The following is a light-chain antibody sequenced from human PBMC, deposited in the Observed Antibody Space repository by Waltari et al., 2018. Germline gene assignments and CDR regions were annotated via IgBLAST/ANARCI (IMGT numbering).Light chain of an antibody. CDR2: GAS. J-gene: IGKJ4*01. V-gene: IGKV3-20*01. Sequence: EIVLTQSPGTLSLSPGERATLPCRTSQSVSSTYIAWYQQNPGQTPRLLIYGASNRATGIPDRFSGSGSGTDFTLTISRLEPEDSAVYYCQQYVSSPLTFGGGTKVEIK. CDR3: QQYVSSPLT. CDR1: QSVSSTY.